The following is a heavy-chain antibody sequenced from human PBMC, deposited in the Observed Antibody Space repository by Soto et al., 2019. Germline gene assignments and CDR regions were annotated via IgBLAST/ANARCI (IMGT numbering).Heavy chain of an antibody. CDR3: ASDPERITMFGPGTGSCDI. CDR1: GGSISSGGYY. J-gene: IGHJ3*02. CDR2: IYYSGST. D-gene: IGHD3-3*01. Sequence: QVQLQESGPGLVKPSQTLSLTCTVSGGSISSGGYYWSWIRQHPGKALGWIGYIYYSGSTYYTPSLKSRVTISVDTSKNHWSLKRSSVTAADTAVYYCASDPERITMFGPGTGSCDIWGLWTMVTVSS. V-gene: IGHV4-31*03.